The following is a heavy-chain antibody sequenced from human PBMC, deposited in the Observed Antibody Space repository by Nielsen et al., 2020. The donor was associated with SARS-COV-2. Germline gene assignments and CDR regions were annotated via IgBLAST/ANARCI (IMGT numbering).Heavy chain of an antibody. CDR2: IFSNDEK. CDR3: AHIRGSAWSDP. D-gene: IGHD3-10*01. V-gene: IGHV2-26*01. Sequence: RQAPGKALEWLAHIFSNDEKSYSTSLKSRLTLSKDTSNSQVVLTMTNMDPVDTGTYYCAHIRGSAWSDPWGQGTLVTVSS. J-gene: IGHJ5*02.